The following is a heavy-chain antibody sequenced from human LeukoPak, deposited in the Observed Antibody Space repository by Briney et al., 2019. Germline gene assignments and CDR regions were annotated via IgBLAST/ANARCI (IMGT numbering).Heavy chain of an antibody. V-gene: IGHV4-4*02. Sequence: SETLSLTCAVSGGSISSNKWWSWVRQPPGKGLEWIGEIYHSGSTNYNPSPKSRVTISVDTSKNQFSLRMSSVTAADTAVYYCARETIDITIIEVVRMGDAFDIWGQGTMVAVSS. J-gene: IGHJ3*02. D-gene: IGHD3-22*01. CDR3: ARETIDITIIEVVRMGDAFDI. CDR2: IYHSGST. CDR1: GGSISSNKW.